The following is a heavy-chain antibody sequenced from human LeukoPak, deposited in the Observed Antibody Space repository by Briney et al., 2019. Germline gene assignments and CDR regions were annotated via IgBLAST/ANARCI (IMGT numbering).Heavy chain of an antibody. D-gene: IGHD3-10*01. CDR2: ISGSGVST. CDR1: GFTFSSYA. CDR3: AKGRYYGSGKWGYFEY. V-gene: IGHV3-23*01. Sequence: GASLRLSCAASGFTFSSYAMSWVRQAPGKGLEWVSGISGSGVSTYYADSVKGRLTISRDNSKNTLYLQMNSLRAEDTAVYYCAKGRYYGSGKWGYFEYWGQGTLVTVSS. J-gene: IGHJ4*02.